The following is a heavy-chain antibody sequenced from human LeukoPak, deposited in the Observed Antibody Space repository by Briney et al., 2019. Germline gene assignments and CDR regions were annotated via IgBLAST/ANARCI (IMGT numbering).Heavy chain of an antibody. CDR2: IYASGNT. Sequence: ASETLSLTCTVSGGSISSYFWSWIRQPAGKGLEWIGRIYASGNTNYNPSLKSRLTMSIDTSKNQFSLRLSSVTAADTAVYYCARVSVVRGAPDYYFDYWGQGTLVTVSS. CDR3: ARVSVVRGAPDYYFDY. D-gene: IGHD3-10*01. J-gene: IGHJ4*02. CDR1: GGSISSYF. V-gene: IGHV4-4*07.